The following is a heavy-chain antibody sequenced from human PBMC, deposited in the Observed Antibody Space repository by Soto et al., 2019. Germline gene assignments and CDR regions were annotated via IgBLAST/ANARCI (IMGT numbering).Heavy chain of an antibody. J-gene: IGHJ4*02. D-gene: IGHD6-19*01. CDR1: GGSVSSGRYY. Sequence: QVQLQESGPGLVKPSETLSLTCTVSGGSVSSGRYYWSWIRQPPGRGLEWIGYIYYSGSTNYSPSLKSRVTISVDTSKNQFSLKLSSVTAADTAVYYCARGVDRQWADYWGQGTLVTVSS. CDR2: IYYSGST. V-gene: IGHV4-61*01. CDR3: ARGVDRQWADY.